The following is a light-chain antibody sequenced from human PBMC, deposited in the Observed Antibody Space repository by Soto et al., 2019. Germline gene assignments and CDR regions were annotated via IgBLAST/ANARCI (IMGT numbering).Light chain of an antibody. J-gene: IGKJ4*01. CDR2: AAF. V-gene: IGKV1-33*01. Sequence: DIQMTQSPSSLSASVGDSVTMTCQASQDIKNFLNWYQQKPGKAPKLLIYAAFKLDTEVPSRFSGSGSGTDFTFTISSLQPEDIATYFCQQYDSLPPTFGGGTKVEI. CDR1: QDIKNF. CDR3: QQYDSLPPT.